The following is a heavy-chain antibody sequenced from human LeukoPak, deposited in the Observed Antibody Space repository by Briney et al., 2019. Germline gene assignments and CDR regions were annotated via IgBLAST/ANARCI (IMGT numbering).Heavy chain of an antibody. D-gene: IGHD3-9*01. J-gene: IGHJ4*02. CDR1: GYTFTGYY. Sequence: ASVKVSCKASGYTFTGYYMHWVRQAPGQGLEWMGWINPNSGGTNYAQKFQGRVTMTRDTSISTAYMELSRLRSDDTAVYYCAKIDPFLTGYLNPFDYWGQGTLVTVSS. CDR3: AKIDPFLTGYLNPFDY. V-gene: IGHV1-2*02. CDR2: INPNSGGT.